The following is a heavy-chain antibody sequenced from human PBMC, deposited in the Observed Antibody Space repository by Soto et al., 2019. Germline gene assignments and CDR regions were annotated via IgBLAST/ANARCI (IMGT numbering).Heavy chain of an antibody. V-gene: IGHV1-46*01. CDR3: ARELNTYSSGWYGIDY. J-gene: IGHJ4*02. Sequence: ASVKVSCKASGYTFTSYYMHWVRQAPGQGLEWMGIINPSGGSTSYAQKFQGRVTMTRDTSTSTVYMELSSLRSEDTAVYYCARELNTYSSGWYGIDYWGQGTLVTVSS. CDR2: INPSGGST. D-gene: IGHD6-19*01. CDR1: GYTFTSYY.